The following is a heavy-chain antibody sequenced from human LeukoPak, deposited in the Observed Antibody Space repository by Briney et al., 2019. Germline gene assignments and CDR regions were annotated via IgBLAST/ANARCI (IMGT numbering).Heavy chain of an antibody. CDR2: IKQSGSEK. J-gene: IGHJ3*02. D-gene: IGHD2-15*01. V-gene: IGHV3-7*05. CDR3: ARVGPGSEGAFDI. Sequence: PGGSLRLSCAASGFTFNKYWMSWVRQAPGKGLEWVANIKQSGSEKYYVDSVKGRFTISRDNAKNSLYLEMNSLRAEDTAVYYCARVGPGSEGAFDIWGQGTMVTVSS. CDR1: GFTFNKYW.